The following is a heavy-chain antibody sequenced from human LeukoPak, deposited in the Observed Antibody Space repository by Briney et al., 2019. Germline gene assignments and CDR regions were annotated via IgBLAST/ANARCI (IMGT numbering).Heavy chain of an antibody. Sequence: GASVKVSCKASGYTFTGYYMHWVRQAPGQGLEWMGWINPNSGGTNYAQKFQGRVTMTRDTSISTAYMELSWLRSDDTAVYYCASAPMAPVRSGYYTFDYWGEGTLVTVSS. J-gene: IGHJ4*02. CDR1: GYTFTGYY. CDR2: INPNSGGT. D-gene: IGHD3-3*01. CDR3: ASAPMAPVRSGYYTFDY. V-gene: IGHV1-2*02.